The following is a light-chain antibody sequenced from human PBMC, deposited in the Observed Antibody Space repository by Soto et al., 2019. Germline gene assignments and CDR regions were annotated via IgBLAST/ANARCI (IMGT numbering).Light chain of an antibody. J-gene: IGKJ1*01. Sequence: DIQMTPSPSSLSASVGDRVTITCRASQSISTSLNWYQHKPGKAPRLLIYAASTLQSGVPSRFSGSGSGTDFTLTISSLQAEDFATYYCQQSSITPRTFGQGTKVDIK. V-gene: IGKV1-39*01. CDR2: AAS. CDR3: QQSSITPRT. CDR1: QSISTS.